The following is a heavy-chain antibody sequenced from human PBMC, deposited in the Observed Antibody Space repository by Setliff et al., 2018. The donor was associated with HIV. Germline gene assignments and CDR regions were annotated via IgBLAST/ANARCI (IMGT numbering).Heavy chain of an antibody. CDR3: ARVARGGHSSRWYYFDY. V-gene: IGHV4-61*02. CDR2: IYTSGST. J-gene: IGHJ4*02. CDR1: GGSISSGSYY. Sequence: LSLTCTVSGGSISSGSYYWSWIRQPAGKGLEWIGRIYTSGSTKYNPSLKSRVTITVDTSKNQFSLKVSSVTAADTAVYYCARVARGGHSSRWYYFDYWGQGTLVTVSS. D-gene: IGHD6-13*01.